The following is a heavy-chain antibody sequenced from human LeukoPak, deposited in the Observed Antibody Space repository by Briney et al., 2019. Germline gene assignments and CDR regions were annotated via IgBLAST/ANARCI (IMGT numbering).Heavy chain of an antibody. J-gene: IGHJ4*02. Sequence: GGSLRLSCAASGFTFSSYAMSWVRQAPGKGLEWVSTISGSSDQTYNSDSVKGRFSISRDNSKNTLYLQTNSLRAEDTAVYYCAKDSPVYGDYIGYWGQGTLVTVSS. CDR1: GFTFSSYA. D-gene: IGHD4-17*01. CDR2: ISGSSDQT. V-gene: IGHV3-23*01. CDR3: AKDSPVYGDYIGY.